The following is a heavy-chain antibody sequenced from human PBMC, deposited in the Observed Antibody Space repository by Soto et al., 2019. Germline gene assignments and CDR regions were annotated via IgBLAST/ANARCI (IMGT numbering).Heavy chain of an antibody. CDR3: AREWIGEGIDY. V-gene: IGHV1-69*08. J-gene: IGHJ4*02. Sequence: QVQLVQSGAEVKKPGSSVKVSCKASGGTFSSYTISWVRQAPGQGLEWMGRIIPILGIANYAQKFQGRVTNTGXKSTSTAYMELSSLRSEDTAVYYCAREWIGEGIDYWGQGTLVTVSS. CDR1: GGTFSSYT. CDR2: IIPILGIA. D-gene: IGHD3-10*01.